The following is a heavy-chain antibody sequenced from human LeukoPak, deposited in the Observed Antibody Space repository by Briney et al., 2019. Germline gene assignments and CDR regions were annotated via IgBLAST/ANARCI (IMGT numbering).Heavy chain of an antibody. Sequence: PSETLSLTCAVYGGSFSGYYWSWIRQPPGKGLEWIGEINHSGSTNYNPSLKSRVTISVDTSKNQFSLKLSSVTAADTAVYYCARRLDYDILTGYYAFDIWGQGTMVTVSS. V-gene: IGHV4-34*01. CDR3: ARRLDYDILTGYYAFDI. CDR2: INHSGST. CDR1: GGSFSGYY. D-gene: IGHD3-9*01. J-gene: IGHJ3*02.